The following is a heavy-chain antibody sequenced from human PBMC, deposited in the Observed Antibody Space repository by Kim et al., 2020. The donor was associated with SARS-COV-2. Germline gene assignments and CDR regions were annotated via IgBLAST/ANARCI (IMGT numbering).Heavy chain of an antibody. V-gene: IGHV3-23*01. CDR1: GLTFKNYA. J-gene: IGHJ4*01. CDR2: MTCSSAGT. Sequence: GGSLRLSCAASGLTFKNYAMNWVRPAPGKGLEWVSTMTCSSAGTFYADSVKGRFTISRDDSKNTLYLHMNSLRVEDTAIYYCANPRVLYCGPGALVTVSS. CDR3: ANPRVLY.